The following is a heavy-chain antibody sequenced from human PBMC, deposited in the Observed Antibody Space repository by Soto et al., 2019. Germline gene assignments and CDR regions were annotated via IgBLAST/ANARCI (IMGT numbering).Heavy chain of an antibody. CDR2: IIPIFGTA. Sequence: SVKVSCKASGGTFSSYAISWVRQAPGQGLEWMGGIIPIFGTANYAQKFQGRVTITADESTSTAYMELSSLRSEDTAVYYCAREHSSIVVVPAARNDAFDIWGQGTMVTV. CDR3: AREHSSIVVVPAARNDAFDI. D-gene: IGHD2-2*01. V-gene: IGHV1-69*13. CDR1: GGTFSSYA. J-gene: IGHJ3*02.